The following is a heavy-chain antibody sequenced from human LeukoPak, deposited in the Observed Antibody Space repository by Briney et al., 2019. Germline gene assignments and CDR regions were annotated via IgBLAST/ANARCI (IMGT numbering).Heavy chain of an antibody. CDR3: ARDDCSSTSCYLSLYYYYGMDV. CDR2: IIPIFGTA. CDR1: GGTFSSYA. V-gene: IGHV1-69*01. Sequence: SVKVSCKASGGTFSSYAISWVRQAPGQGLEWMGGIIPIFGTANYAQKFQGRVTITADESTSTAYMELSSLRSEDTAVYYCARDDCSSTSCYLSLYYYYGMDVWGQGTTVTVSS. J-gene: IGHJ6*02. D-gene: IGHD2-2*01.